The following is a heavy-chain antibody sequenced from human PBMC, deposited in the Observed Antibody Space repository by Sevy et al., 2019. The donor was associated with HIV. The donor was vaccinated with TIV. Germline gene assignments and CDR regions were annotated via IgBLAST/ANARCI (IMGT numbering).Heavy chain of an antibody. CDR2: FDPEDGET. J-gene: IGHJ3*02. V-gene: IGHV1-24*01. D-gene: IGHD3-9*01. CDR1: GYTLTELS. Sequence: ASVKVSCKVSGYTLTELSMHWVRQAPGKRLEWMGGFDPEDGETIYAQKFQGRVTMTEDTSTDTAYMELSSLRSEDTAVYYCATSRSAIFLGKRDAFDIWGQGTMVTVSS. CDR3: ATSRSAIFLGKRDAFDI.